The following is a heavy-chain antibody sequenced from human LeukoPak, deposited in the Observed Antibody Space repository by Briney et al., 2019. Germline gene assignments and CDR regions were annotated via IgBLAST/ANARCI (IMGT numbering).Heavy chain of an antibody. Sequence: PGGSLRLSCAASGFTFSSYWMNWVRQAPGKGLEWVVNIKQDGSEKYYVDSVKGRFTISRDNSKNTLYLQMNSLRAEDTAVYYCAKDPYCSSTSCSVYWGQGTLVTVSS. V-gene: IGHV3-7*03. J-gene: IGHJ4*02. CDR2: IKQDGSEK. D-gene: IGHD2-2*01. CDR1: GFTFSSYW. CDR3: AKDPYCSSTSCSVY.